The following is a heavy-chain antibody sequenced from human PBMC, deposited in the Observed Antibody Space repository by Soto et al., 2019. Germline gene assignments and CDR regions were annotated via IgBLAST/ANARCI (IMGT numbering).Heavy chain of an antibody. D-gene: IGHD3-16*01. CDR1: GFTFTSYG. CDR3: AKRHYAYGPGFDYMDV. Sequence: GGSLRLSCAASGFTFTSYGMIWVRQAPGKGLERVSAISGSGGSTYYADPVKGRFTISRDNSKNTIYLQMNSLRAEDTALYYCAKRHYAYGPGFDYMDVWGKGTTVTVSS. V-gene: IGHV3-23*01. J-gene: IGHJ6*03. CDR2: ISGSGGST.